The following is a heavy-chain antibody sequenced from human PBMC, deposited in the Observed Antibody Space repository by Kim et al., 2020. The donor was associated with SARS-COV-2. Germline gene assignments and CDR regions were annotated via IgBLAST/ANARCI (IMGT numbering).Heavy chain of an antibody. CDR3: ARDRTSSWSGGLDV. CDR1: GFSVSSNY. CDR2: IYSAGST. D-gene: IGHD6-13*01. J-gene: IGHJ6*02. Sequence: GGSLRLSCAASGFSVSSNYMTWVRQAPGKGLEWVSVIYSAGSTYYADSVKGRFTISRDNSKNTLYLQMNSLRVEDTALYYCARDRTSSWSGGLDVWGQGTTVTVSS. V-gene: IGHV3-53*01.